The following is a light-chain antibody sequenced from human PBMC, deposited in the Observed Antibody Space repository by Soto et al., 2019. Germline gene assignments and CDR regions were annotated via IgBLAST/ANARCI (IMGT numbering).Light chain of an antibody. Sequence: DIQMTQSPSSLSASVGDRVTITCRASPSISSYLNWYQQKPGKAPKLLIYAASSLQSGVPSRFSGSGSGTDFTLTISSLQPEDFATYYCQQSYSTPQITFGQGTRLEV. CDR3: QQSYSTPQIT. V-gene: IGKV1-39*01. CDR1: PSISSY. CDR2: AAS. J-gene: IGKJ5*01.